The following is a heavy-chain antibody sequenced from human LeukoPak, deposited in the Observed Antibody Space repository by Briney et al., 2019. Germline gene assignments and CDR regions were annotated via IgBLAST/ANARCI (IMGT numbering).Heavy chain of an antibody. D-gene: IGHD4-17*01. CDR2: INTNTGNP. J-gene: IGHJ4*02. Sequence: ASVKVSCKPSGYTFTGYYMHWVRQAPGQGLEWMGWINTNTGNPTYAQGFTGRFVFSLDTSVSTAYLQISSLKAEDTAVYYCARDRATVGDHIWGQGTLVTVSS. CDR3: ARDRATVGDHI. CDR1: GYTFTGYY. V-gene: IGHV7-4-1*02.